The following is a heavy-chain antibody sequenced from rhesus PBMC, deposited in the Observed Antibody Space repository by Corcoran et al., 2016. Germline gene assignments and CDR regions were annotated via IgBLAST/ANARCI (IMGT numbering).Heavy chain of an antibody. Sequence: QVQLVQSGAEIKQPGASVKLSCKASGYAFTSYYIHWVRQAPGQGLEWIGLIPPYNGNKAYAQNFQGRVTITTDTSTSTGYMDLNSLRSEDTAVYYCTRQVAAGPFDYWGQGVLVTVSS. V-gene: IGHV1-180*01. J-gene: IGHJ4*01. CDR2: IPPYNGNK. CDR1: GYAFTSYY. CDR3: TRQVAAGPFDY. D-gene: IGHD6S26*01.